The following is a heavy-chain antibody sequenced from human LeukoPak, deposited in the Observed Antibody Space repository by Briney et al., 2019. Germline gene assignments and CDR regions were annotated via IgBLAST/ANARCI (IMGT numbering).Heavy chain of an antibody. CDR2: INHSGST. V-gene: IGHV4-34*01. CDR3: ARGGRGRVPAAHMDV. D-gene: IGHD2-2*01. Sequence: SETLSLTCAVHGGSFSGYYWSLIRQPPGKGLEWIGEINHSGSTNYNPSLKSRVTISVDTSKNQFSLKLSSVTAADTAVYYCARGGRGRVPAAHMDVWGKGTTVTVSS. CDR1: GGSFSGYY. J-gene: IGHJ6*03.